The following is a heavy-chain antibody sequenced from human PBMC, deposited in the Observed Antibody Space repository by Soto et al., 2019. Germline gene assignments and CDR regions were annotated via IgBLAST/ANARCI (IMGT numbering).Heavy chain of an antibody. J-gene: IGHJ4*02. Sequence: YGGSFICYYWTWILHPPGKGLEWIAEITHSGSTNYNPSLKSRVTISVDTSKNQFSLNLNSVTAADTAVYYCARSSVRGWSYWGQGTLVTVSS. V-gene: IGHV4-34*01. CDR2: ITHSGST. CDR3: ARSSVRGWSY. CDR1: GGSFICYY. D-gene: IGHD3-10*02.